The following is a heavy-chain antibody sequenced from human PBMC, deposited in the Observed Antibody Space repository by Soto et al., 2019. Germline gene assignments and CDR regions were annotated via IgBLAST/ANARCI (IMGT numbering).Heavy chain of an antibody. V-gene: IGHV1-2*04. J-gene: IGHJ3*02. CDR1: GYTFTGYY. D-gene: IGHD2-15*01. CDR2: INPNSGGT. Sequence: AASVKVSCKASGYTFTGYYMHWVRQAPGQGLEWMGWINPNSGGTNYAQKFQGWVTMTRDTSISTAYMELSRLRSDDTAVYYCARDLLGYCSGGSCYSSLGGAFDIWGQGTMVTVSS. CDR3: ARDLLGYCSGGSCYSSLGGAFDI.